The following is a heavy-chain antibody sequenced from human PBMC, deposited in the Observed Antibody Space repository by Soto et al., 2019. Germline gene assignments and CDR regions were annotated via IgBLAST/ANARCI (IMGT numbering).Heavy chain of an antibody. V-gene: IGHV3-30-3*01. CDR3: ASEDCSDTNCYSGDYFYYYGMDV. J-gene: IGHJ6*02. CDR1: GFTVSNYA. CDR2: ISSDGSNK. Sequence: QVQLVESGGGVVQPGRSLRLSCASSGFTVSNYAFHWVRQAPGKGLEWVAVISSDGSNKYYADSVKGRFTISRDNSKNTLLLQMNSLRPEDTAMYYCASEDCSDTNCYSGDYFYYYGMDVWGQGTTVTVSS. D-gene: IGHD2-2*02.